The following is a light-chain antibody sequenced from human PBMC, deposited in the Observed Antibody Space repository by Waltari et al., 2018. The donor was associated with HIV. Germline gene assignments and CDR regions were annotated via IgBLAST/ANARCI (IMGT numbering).Light chain of an antibody. CDR1: SSNIGAGHA. CDR3: HSHAGNLGV. Sequence: QSVLTQPPSVSGAPGQRVTIFCTGSSSNIGAGHAVHWYQLLPGNAPKVFIFDTIDRPAVVPARFSGSRSGTSASLAINELRAEDEADYYCHSHAGNLGVFGGGTKVTVL. V-gene: IGLV1-40*01. J-gene: IGLJ3*02. CDR2: DTI.